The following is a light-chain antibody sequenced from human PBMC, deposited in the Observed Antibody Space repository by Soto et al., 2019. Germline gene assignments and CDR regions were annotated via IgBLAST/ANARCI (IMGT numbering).Light chain of an antibody. CDR3: QQYSNWPRT. CDR2: GAS. J-gene: IGKJ1*01. V-gene: IGKV3-15*01. CDR1: QSVSSN. Sequence: EIVMTQSPATLSVSPGERATLSCRASQSVSSNLAWYQQKPGQAPRLLIYGASTRATGIPAGFSGSGSGTEFTLTISSLQSEEFAVYYCQQYSNWPRTFGQGTKVEIK.